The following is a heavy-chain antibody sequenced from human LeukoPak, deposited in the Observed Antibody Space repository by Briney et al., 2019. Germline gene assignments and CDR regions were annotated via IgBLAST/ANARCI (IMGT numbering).Heavy chain of an antibody. CDR1: GFAFSVYA. CDR2: ILANSGTA. D-gene: IGHD6-19*01. CDR3: AKPISGGLAVTADWFHP. V-gene: IGHV3-23*01. Sequence: AGSLRLSCAASGFAFSVYAMSWLRQPPGKGLEWVSTILANSGTASYAASVRGRFTISRDNSKNTLYLQLNTLRADDTATYYCAKPISGGLAVTADWFHPWGQGTLVVVSS. J-gene: IGHJ5*01.